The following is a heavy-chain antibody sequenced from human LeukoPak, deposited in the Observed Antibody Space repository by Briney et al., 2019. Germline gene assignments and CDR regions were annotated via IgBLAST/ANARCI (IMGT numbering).Heavy chain of an antibody. CDR2: ISWISGNI. Sequence: GRSLRLSCAASGFTFDDYAMHWVRQPPGKGMEWVSSISWISGNISYADSVKGRFTISRDNSPNSPYRQMNSLRPEDMALYFRAKDNKAYYEMGYMDVWGKGTTVTVS. V-gene: IGHV3-9*03. CDR1: GFTFDDYA. J-gene: IGHJ6*03. CDR3: AKDNKAYYEMGYMDV. D-gene: IGHD3-22*01.